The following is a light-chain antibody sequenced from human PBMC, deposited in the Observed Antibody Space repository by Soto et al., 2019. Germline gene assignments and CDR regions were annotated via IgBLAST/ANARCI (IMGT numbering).Light chain of an antibody. V-gene: IGKV3-20*01. J-gene: IGKJ1*01. CDR1: QSVSSSY. CDR2: DSS. Sequence: ENVLTQSPGTLSLSPGERATLSCRASQSVSSSYLAWYQQKPGQAPRLLIYDSSSRATGIPDRFSGSGSGTAFTLISSRLEPEDFAVYFCQQYGSSPRTFGQGTKVAIK. CDR3: QQYGSSPRT.